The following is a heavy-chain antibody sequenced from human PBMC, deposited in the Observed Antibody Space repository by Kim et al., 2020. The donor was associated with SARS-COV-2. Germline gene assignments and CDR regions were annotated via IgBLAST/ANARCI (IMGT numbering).Heavy chain of an antibody. J-gene: IGHJ6*02. V-gene: IGHV4-39*01. CDR2: IYYSGST. Sequence: SETLSLTCTVSGGSISSSSYYWGWIRQPPGKGLEWIGSIYYSGSTYYNPSLKSRVTISVDTSKNQFSLKLSSVTAADTAVYYCARHPPLADVSYYYYGMGVWGQGTTVTVSS. CDR3: ARHPPLADVSYYYYGMGV. CDR1: GGSISSSSYY.